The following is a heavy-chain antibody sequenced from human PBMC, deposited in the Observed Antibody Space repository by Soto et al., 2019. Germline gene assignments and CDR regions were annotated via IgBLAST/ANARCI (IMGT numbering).Heavy chain of an antibody. Sequence: SETLSLTCTVSGGSISSGGYYWSWIRQHPGKGLEWIGYIYYSGSTYYNPSLKSRVTISVDTSKNQFSLKLSSVTAADTAVYYCATRYSGYDPDAFDIWGQGTMVTVSS. CDR3: ATRYSGYDPDAFDI. J-gene: IGHJ3*02. V-gene: IGHV4-31*03. CDR2: IYYSGST. CDR1: GGSISSGGYY. D-gene: IGHD5-12*01.